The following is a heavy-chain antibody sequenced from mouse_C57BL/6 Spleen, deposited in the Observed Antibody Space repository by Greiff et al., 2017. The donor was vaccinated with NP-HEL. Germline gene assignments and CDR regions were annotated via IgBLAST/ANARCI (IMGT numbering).Heavy chain of an antibody. V-gene: IGHV5-4*01. J-gene: IGHJ3*01. CDR3: ARDGVLGFAY. Sequence: EVKLVESGGGLVKPGGSLKLSCAASGFTFSSYAMSWVRQTPEKRLEWVATISDGGSYTYYPDNVKGRFTISRDNAKNNLYLQMSHLKTEDTAMYYCARDGVLGFAYWGQGTLVTVSA. CDR2: ISDGGSYT. CDR1: GFTFSSYA. D-gene: IGHD5-1*01.